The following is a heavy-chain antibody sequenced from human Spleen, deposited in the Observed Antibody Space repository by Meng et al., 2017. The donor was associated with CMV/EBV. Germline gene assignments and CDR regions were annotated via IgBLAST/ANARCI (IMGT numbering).Heavy chain of an antibody. CDR1: GFTFDDYA. CDR3: ARDPKSPLPAAKYGMDV. D-gene: IGHD2-2*01. J-gene: IGHJ6*02. Sequence: SLKISCAASGFTFDDYAMHWVRQAPGKGLEWVSGISWNSGSIGYADSEKGRFTISRDNAKNSLYLQMNSLRAEDTAVYYCARDPKSPLPAAKYGMDVWGQGTTVTVSS. CDR2: ISWNSGSI. V-gene: IGHV3-9*01.